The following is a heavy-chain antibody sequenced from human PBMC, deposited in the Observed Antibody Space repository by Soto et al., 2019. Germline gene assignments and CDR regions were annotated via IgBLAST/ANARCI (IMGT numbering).Heavy chain of an antibody. CDR3: AKSANGWFRAFDI. J-gene: IGHJ3*02. CDR2: ISGSGGTT. D-gene: IGHD6-19*01. CDR1: GFTFSSYA. V-gene: IGHV3-23*01. Sequence: EVQLLESGGGLVQPGGSLRLSCAASGFTFSSYAMSWVRQAPGKGLEWVSAISGSGGTTYYADSVKGRFTFSRDNSKNSLYLQMNSLRAEDTAVCYGAKSANGWFRAFDIWGQGTMVTVSS.